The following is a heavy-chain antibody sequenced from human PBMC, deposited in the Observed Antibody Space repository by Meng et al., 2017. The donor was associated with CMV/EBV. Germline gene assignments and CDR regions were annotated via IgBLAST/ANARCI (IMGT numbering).Heavy chain of an antibody. CDR3: ARTIVVVPAAIGENWFDP. V-gene: IGHV4-39*07. CDR1: GGSISSSSYY. D-gene: IGHD2-2*01. CDR2: IYYSGSI. J-gene: IGHJ5*02. Sequence: SETLSLTCTVSGGSISSSSYYWGWIRQPPGKGLEWIGSIYYSGSIYYNPALKSRVTISVDTSKNQFSLKLSSVTAADTAVYYWARTIVVVPAAIGENWFDPWGQGTLVTVSS.